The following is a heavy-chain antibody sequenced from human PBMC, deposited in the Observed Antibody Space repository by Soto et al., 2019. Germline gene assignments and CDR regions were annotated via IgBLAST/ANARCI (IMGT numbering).Heavy chain of an antibody. D-gene: IGHD2-2*01. J-gene: IGHJ6*02. Sequence: QVQLVQSGAEVKKPGSSVKVSCKASGGTFSSYAISWARQAPGQGLEWMGGIIPIFGTADYAQKFQGRVTVPAEESTSTAYMELSSLRSEDTAVYYCASHSSLRGYCISTSCYGYYYGMDVWGQGTTVTVSS. CDR3: ASHSSLRGYCISTSCYGYYYGMDV. V-gene: IGHV1-69*12. CDR1: GGTFSSYA. CDR2: IIPIFGTA.